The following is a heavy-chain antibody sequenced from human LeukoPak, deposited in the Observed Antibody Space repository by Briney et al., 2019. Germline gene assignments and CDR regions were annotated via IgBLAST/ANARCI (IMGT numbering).Heavy chain of an antibody. CDR3: ARHISGNYGGYFDY. D-gene: IGHD1-26*01. J-gene: IGHJ4*02. CDR2: IYYTGST. V-gene: IGHV4-59*08. CDR1: GGSIGSYY. Sequence: SETLSLTCTVSGGSIGSYYWSWIRQSPGKGLDWIGYIYYTGSTDYNPSLKSRVTISVDTSKNQFSLKLTSVTAPDTAAYYCARHISGNYGGYFDYWGQGTLVAVSS.